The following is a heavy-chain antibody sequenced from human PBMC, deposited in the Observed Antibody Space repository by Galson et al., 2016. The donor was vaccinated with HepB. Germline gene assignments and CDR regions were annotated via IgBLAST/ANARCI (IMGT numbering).Heavy chain of an antibody. CDR3: ARYGLGAFDL. V-gene: IGHV3-74*01. CDR1: GFTFSRYW. Sequence: SLRLSCAASGFTFSRYWMHWVRQAPGKGLVWVSRIKTDGTYADSLEGRFTSTRDNAKNTLYLDINSLRVEDTAIYYCARYGLGAFDLWGQGTMVTVSS. D-gene: IGHD3-10*01. J-gene: IGHJ3*01. CDR2: IKTDG.